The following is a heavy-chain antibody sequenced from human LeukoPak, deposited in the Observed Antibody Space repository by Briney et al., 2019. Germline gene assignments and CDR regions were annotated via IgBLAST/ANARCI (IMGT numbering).Heavy chain of an antibody. V-gene: IGHV3-7*01. D-gene: IGHD6-13*01. CDR1: GFSFSSYW. Sequence: GGSLRLSCTASGFSFSSYWMSWVRQTPEKGLEFVANINQDGSVTNYVDSLKGRCTISRDNAKNSLYLEIRSLRADETALYYCARDPGSSSFDLWGQGTLVTVSS. J-gene: IGHJ4*02. CDR2: INQDGSVT. CDR3: ARDPGSSSFDL.